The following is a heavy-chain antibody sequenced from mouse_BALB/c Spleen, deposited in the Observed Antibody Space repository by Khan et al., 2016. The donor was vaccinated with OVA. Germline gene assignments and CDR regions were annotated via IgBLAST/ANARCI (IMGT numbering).Heavy chain of an antibody. CDR3: AGGRTY. CDR2: ITYSGST. J-gene: IGHJ3*01. D-gene: IGHD3-3*01. CDR1: GYSITSDYA. Sequence: LQESGPGLVKPSQSLSLTCTVTGYSITSDYAWNWIRQFPGNKLEWMGYITYSGSTSYTPSLKSRISITRDTSKNQFFLQLNSVTTEDTATYYCAGGRTYWGQGTLVTVSA. V-gene: IGHV3-2*02.